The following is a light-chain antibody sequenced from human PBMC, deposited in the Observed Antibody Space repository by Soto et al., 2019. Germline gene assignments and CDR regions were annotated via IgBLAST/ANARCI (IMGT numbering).Light chain of an antibody. J-gene: IGKJ1*01. CDR2: AAS. CDR3: QRYDSDTWT. CDR1: QGISYY. Sequence: DIQMTQSPSSLSASVGDRVTISCRASQGISYYLDWYQQKPGKVPQLLIYAASTLQSGVPSRFSGSGSGTDFTLTISSLQPEDVASYYCQRYDSDTWTFGQGTTVEIK. V-gene: IGKV1-27*01.